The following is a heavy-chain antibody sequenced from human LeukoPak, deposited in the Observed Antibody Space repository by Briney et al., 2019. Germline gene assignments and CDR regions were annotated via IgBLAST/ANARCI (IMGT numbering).Heavy chain of an antibody. Sequence: GGSLRLSCAASGFTFSTYSMNWVRQAPGKGLEWVSYISSSSSTIYYADSVKGRFTISRDNAKNSLYLQMNSLRAEDTAVYYCARAFGVMRRSVFSDYWGQGTLVTVSS. CDR3: ARAFGVMRRSVFSDY. V-gene: IGHV3-48*01. J-gene: IGHJ4*02. CDR1: GFTFSTYS. CDR2: ISSSSSTI. D-gene: IGHD3-10*01.